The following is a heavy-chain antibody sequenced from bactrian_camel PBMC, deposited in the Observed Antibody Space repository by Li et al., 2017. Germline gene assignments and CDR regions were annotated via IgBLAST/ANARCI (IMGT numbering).Heavy chain of an antibody. Sequence: HVQLVESGGGLVQPGGSLRLSCAASGFTFSNNWMHWVRQAPGKGLEWLSGIHSDGSTYYANSVKGRFTISRDNAKTTLYLQLNSLKTEDTAVYYCSTAVRFWCQGTQVTVS. CDR3: STAVRF. V-gene: IGHV3S6*01. CDR2: IHSDGST. CDR1: GFTFSNNW. J-gene: IGHJ6*01. D-gene: IGHD3*01.